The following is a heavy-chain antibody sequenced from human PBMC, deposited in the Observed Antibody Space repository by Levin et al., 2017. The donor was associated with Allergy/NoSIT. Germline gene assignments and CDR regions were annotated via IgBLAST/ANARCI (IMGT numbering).Heavy chain of an antibody. CDR3: ARTPLTIFGAEDYFDY. D-gene: IGHD3-3*01. CDR1: GFTFSDYY. V-gene: IGHV3-11*01. CDR2: ISSSGSTI. J-gene: IGHJ4*02. Sequence: GGSLRLSCAASGFTFSDYYMSWIRQAPGKGLEWVSYISSSGSTIYYADSVKGRFTISRDNAKNSLYLQMNSLRAEDTAVYYCARTPLTIFGAEDYFDYWGQGTLVTVSS.